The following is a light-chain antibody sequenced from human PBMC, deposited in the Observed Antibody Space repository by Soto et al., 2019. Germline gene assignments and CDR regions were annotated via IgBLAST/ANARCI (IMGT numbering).Light chain of an antibody. Sequence: EIVLTQSPATLSLSPGERATLSCRASQSVSSYLAWYQQKPGQAPRLLIYEASNRATGIPARFSGSGSGTDFPLTISSREPEDFAVYYCQQRSNWPQFTFGPGTKVDLK. J-gene: IGKJ3*01. CDR3: QQRSNWPQFT. CDR2: EAS. V-gene: IGKV3-11*01. CDR1: QSVSSY.